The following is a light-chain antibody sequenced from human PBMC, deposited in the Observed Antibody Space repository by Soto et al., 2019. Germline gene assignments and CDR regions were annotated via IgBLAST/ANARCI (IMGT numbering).Light chain of an antibody. J-gene: IGKJ1*01. CDR3: QQRYSSPPWT. CDR2: RAS. CDR1: QSISTS. V-gene: IGKV1-39*01. Sequence: DIQMTQSPSSLSASVGDRVTISCRSSQSISTSLNWYQQKPGTAPRLLIYRASSVKSGVPPRFSGSGSGRDFTLTISSLRHEDVATYFCQQRYSSPPWTFGQGTKVEVK.